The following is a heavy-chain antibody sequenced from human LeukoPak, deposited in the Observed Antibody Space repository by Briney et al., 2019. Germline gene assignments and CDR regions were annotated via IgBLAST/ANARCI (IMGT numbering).Heavy chain of an antibody. CDR2: ISSSSSYI. V-gene: IGHV3-21*01. D-gene: IGHD4-17*01. Sequence: GGSLRLSCASSGFTFSCYSMNWGRQAPGKGLEWVSSISSSSSYIYYADSVKGRFTISRDNAKNSLYLQMNSVRAEDTAVYYCAREAYGDDYWGQGTLVTVSS. CDR1: GFTFSCYS. J-gene: IGHJ4*02. CDR3: AREAYGDDY.